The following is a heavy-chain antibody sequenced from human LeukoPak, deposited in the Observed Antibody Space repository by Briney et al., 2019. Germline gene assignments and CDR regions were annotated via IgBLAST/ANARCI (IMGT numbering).Heavy chain of an antibody. J-gene: IGHJ4*02. V-gene: IGHV4-4*02. CDR1: GFSFSSYEM. Sequence: GSLRLSCEASGFSFSSYEMNWVRQPPGQGLEWIGEVSLAGQTNYNPSLNGRVTMSLDESSNQLSLKLTSVTAADTAIYYCSRESGAFCPFGYWGQGTLVIVPS. CDR3: SRESGAFCPFGY. CDR2: VSLAGQT. D-gene: IGHD1-26*01.